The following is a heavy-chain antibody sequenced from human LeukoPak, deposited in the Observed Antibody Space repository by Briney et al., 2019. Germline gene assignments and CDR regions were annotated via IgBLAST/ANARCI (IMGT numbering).Heavy chain of an antibody. V-gene: IGHV4-4*07. CDR1: GGSITSYY. J-gene: IGHJ4*02. CDR3: ARGRDTVNFDY. D-gene: IGHD5-18*01. CDR2: IYTSGTT. Sequence: SETLSLTCTVSGGSITSYYWSWIRQPAGKGLEWIGRIYTSGTTNSNPSLTSRVTMSVNTSKNQFSLKLTSVTAADTAVYYCARGRDTVNFDYWGQGTLVTVSS.